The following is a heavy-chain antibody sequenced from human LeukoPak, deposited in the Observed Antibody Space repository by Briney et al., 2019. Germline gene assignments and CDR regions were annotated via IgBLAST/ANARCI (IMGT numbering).Heavy chain of an antibody. J-gene: IGHJ3*01. CDR1: GGSISSYY. D-gene: IGHD1-14*01. Sequence: SETLSLTCTVSGGSISSYYWSWIRQPPGKGLEWIAYIYSSGSTNYNPSLKSRVTISIDTSKNQFSLKLSSVTAADTAVYYCAGDTGNDAFDLWGQGTMVTVSS. CDR2: IYSSGST. V-gene: IGHV4-59*01. CDR3: AGDTGNDAFDL.